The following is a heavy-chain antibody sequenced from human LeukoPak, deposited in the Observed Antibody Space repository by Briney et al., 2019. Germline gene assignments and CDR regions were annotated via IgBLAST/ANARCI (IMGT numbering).Heavy chain of an antibody. V-gene: IGHV3-30-3*01. CDR3: ARQGIHLWFDF. D-gene: IGHD5-18*01. CDR2: IPYDGSNK. Sequence: AGGSLRLSCAASGFTFSHYAMHWVRQAPGKGLEWVAVIPYDGSNKYYADSVKGRFTISRDNSKNTLYLQMNSLRAEDTAVYYCARQGIHLWFDFWGQGTLVTVSS. CDR1: GFTFSHYA. J-gene: IGHJ4*02.